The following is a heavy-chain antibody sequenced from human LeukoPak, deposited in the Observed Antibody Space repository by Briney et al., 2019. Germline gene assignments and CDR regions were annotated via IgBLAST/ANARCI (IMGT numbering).Heavy chain of an antibody. CDR1: GYTFTGYY. CDR3: ARDPGGTGTITGDDY. Sequence: ASVKVSCKASGYTFTGYYMHWVRQAPGQGLEGMGWINPNSGGTNYAQKFQGRVTMTRDTSISTAYMELSRLRSDDTAVYYCARDPGGTGTITGDDYWGQGTLVTVSS. V-gene: IGHV1-2*02. CDR2: INPNSGGT. D-gene: IGHD1-1*01. J-gene: IGHJ4*02.